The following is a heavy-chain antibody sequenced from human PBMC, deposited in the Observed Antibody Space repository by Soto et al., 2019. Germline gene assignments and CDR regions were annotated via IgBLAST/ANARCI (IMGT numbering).Heavy chain of an antibody. CDR2: IIPIFGTA. J-gene: IGHJ6*02. CDR3: APHHFTLFDVAPYYSTGMDV. CDR1: GGTFSSYA. D-gene: IGHD3-3*01. Sequence: SVKVSCKASGGTFSSYAISWVRQAPGQGLEWMGGIIPIFGTANYAQKFQGRVTITADESTSTAYMELSSLRSEDTAVYYCAPHHFTLFDVAPYYSTGMDVCSHGTTVTVSS. V-gene: IGHV1-69*13.